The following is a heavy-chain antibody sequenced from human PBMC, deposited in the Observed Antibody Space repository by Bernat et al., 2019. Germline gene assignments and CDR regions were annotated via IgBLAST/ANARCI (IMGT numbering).Heavy chain of an antibody. D-gene: IGHD5-18*01. CDR3: AREDVAMIKRAFDL. CDR1: GFTFSTYA. CDR2: ISSDGHNT. Sequence: EVHLVESGGGLVQPGGSLRLSCAASGFTFSTYAMHWVRQAPGKGLEYVSAISSDGHNTYYANSVKGRFTISRDYSKSTLYLQMGSLRAEDMAVYYCAREDVAMIKRAFDLWGQGTVVTVSS. V-gene: IGHV3-64*01. J-gene: IGHJ3*01.